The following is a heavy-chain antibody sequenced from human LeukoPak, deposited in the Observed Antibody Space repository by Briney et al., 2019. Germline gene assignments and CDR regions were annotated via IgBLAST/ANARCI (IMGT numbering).Heavy chain of an antibody. CDR2: FDPEDGET. Sequence: ASVKVSCNVSGYTLTELSMHWVRQAPGKGLEWMGGFDPEDGETIYAQKFQGRVTMTEDTSTDTAYMELSSLRSEDTAVYYCVTRGSLRFLEWLLLDYWGQGTLVTVSS. V-gene: IGHV1-24*01. CDR3: VTRGSLRFLEWLLLDY. CDR1: GYTLTELS. J-gene: IGHJ4*02. D-gene: IGHD3-3*01.